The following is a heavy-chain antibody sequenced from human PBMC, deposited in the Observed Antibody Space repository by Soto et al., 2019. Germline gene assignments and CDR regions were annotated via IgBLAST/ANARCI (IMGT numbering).Heavy chain of an antibody. Sequence: GSVKVSCKVSGYTLTELSMHWVRQAPGKGLEWMGGFDPEDGETIYAQKFQGRVTMTEDTSTDTAYMELSSLRSEDTAVYYCATVPISITMVRGDFDYWGQGTLVTVSS. CDR2: FDPEDGET. D-gene: IGHD3-10*01. V-gene: IGHV1-24*01. CDR1: GYTLTELS. CDR3: ATVPISITMVRGDFDY. J-gene: IGHJ4*02.